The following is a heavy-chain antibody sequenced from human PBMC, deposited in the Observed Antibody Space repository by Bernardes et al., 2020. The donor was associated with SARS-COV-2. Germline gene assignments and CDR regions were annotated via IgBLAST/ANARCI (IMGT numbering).Heavy chain of an antibody. J-gene: IGHJ3*02. CDR2: MNPNSGNT. V-gene: IGHV1-8*01. D-gene: IGHD3-3*01. CDR1: GYTFTSYD. CDR3: ASGLRLLTIFGVVIRDDAFDI. Sequence: ASVKVSCKASGYTFTSYDINWVRQATGQGLEWMGWMNPNSGNTGYAQKFQGRVTMTRNTSISTAYMELSSLRSEDTAVYYCASGLRLLTIFGVVIRDDAFDIWGQGTMVTVSS.